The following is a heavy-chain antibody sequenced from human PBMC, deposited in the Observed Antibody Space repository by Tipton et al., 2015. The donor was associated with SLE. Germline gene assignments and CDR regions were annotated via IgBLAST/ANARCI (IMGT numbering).Heavy chain of an antibody. J-gene: IGHJ6*03. CDR3: ARHYVYDFWSGQYYYMDV. CDR2: INHSGST. D-gene: IGHD3-3*01. Sequence: LRLSCTVSGGSISSGDYYWSWIRQPPGKGLEWIGEINHSGSTNYNPSLKSRVTISVDTSKNQFSLKLSSVTAADTAVYYCARHYVYDFWSGQYYYMDVWGKGTTVTVSS. CDR1: GGSISSGDYY. V-gene: IGHV4-39*01.